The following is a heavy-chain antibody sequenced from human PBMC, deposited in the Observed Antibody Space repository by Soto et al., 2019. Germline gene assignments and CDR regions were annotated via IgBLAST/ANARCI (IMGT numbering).Heavy chain of an antibody. CDR3: AKSTDLYYASSVFDF. Sequence: QLLESGGGLVQPGVSLRLSCAASGFTFSRYAMAWVRQAPGKGLEWVSHITASGGNTYYADSVKGRFTISRDNSKKALYLQMDRLRAEDTAVYYCAKSTDLYYASSVFDFCGQGTLVTVSS. CDR2: ITASGGNT. J-gene: IGHJ4*02. V-gene: IGHV3-23*01. CDR1: GFTFSRYA. D-gene: IGHD3-22*01.